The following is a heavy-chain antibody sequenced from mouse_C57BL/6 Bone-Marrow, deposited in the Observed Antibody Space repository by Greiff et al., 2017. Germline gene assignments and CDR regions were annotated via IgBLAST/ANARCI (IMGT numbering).Heavy chain of an antibody. CDR3: ARERAWFAY. Sequence: QVQLQQPGAELVKPGASVKLSCKASGYTFTSYWMHWVKQRPGQGLEWIGMIHPNSGSTNYNEKFKSKATLTVDKSSSTAYMQLRSLTSADSAVXYCARERAWFAYWGQGTLGTVSA. J-gene: IGHJ3*01. CDR1: GYTFTSYW. V-gene: IGHV1-64*01. CDR2: IHPNSGST.